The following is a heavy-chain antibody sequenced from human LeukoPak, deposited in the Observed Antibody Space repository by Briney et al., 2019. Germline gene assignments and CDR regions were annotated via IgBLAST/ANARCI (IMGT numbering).Heavy chain of an antibody. Sequence: SVKVSCKASGGTFSSYAISWVRQAPGQGLEWMGGIVPIFGTANYAQKFQGRVTITTDESTSTAYMELSSLRSEDTAVYYCARGIVVVPDAIGVDDYYYYMDVWGKGTTVTVSS. J-gene: IGHJ6*03. CDR2: IVPIFGTA. CDR1: GGTFSSYA. CDR3: ARGIVVVPDAIGVDDYYYYMDV. V-gene: IGHV1-69*05. D-gene: IGHD2-2*02.